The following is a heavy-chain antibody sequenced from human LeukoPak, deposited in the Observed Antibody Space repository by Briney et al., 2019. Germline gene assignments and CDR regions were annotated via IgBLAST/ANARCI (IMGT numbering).Heavy chain of an antibody. CDR1: GFTVTSNS. V-gene: IGHV3-23*01. D-gene: IGHD3-22*01. J-gene: IGHJ3*01. Sequence: GGSLRLSCTVSGFTVTSNSMSWVRQAPGKGLEWVSHISGSGSSTYYADSVKGRFTISRDNDKNTVYLQMNSLRAEDTALYYCAKDDPYYYDSSGFGDAFDLWGQGTMVTVSS. CDR2: ISGSGSST. CDR3: AKDDPYYYDSSGFGDAFDL.